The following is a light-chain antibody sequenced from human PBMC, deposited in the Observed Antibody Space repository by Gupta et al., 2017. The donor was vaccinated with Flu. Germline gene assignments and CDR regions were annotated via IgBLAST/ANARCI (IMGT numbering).Light chain of an antibody. J-gene: IGKJ1*01. CDR2: KAS. CDR3: MHSTRWPWT. V-gene: IGKV2-30*01. Sequence: DGVLTQSPLSLPVTRGQPASIPCRSSQSLVYSDGDSYVSWFHQRPGQSPRRLIYKASNRDPGVPDRISGSGSGTDFTLKISRVEAEDVGVYYCMHSTRWPWTFGQGTKVEIK. CDR1: QSLVYSDGDSY.